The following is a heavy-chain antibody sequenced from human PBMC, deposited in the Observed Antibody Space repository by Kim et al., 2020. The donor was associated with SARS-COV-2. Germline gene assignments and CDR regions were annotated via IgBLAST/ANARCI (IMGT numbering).Heavy chain of an antibody. D-gene: IGHD2-2*01. J-gene: IGHJ6*03. CDR3: AKDAIQYCSSTSCYYYYYGGV. Sequence: GGSLRHSCAASGFTFSSYAMSWVRQAPGKGLEWVSAISGSGGSTYYADSVKGRFTISRDNSKNTLYLQMNSLRAEDTAVYYCAKDAIQYCSSTSCYYYYYGGVWGKGTTVTVPS. CDR1: GFTFSSYA. CDR2: ISGSGGST. V-gene: IGHV3-23*01.